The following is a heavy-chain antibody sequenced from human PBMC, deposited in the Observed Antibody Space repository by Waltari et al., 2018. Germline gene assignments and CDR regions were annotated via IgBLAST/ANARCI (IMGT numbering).Heavy chain of an antibody. J-gene: IGHJ4*02. V-gene: IGHV2-5*01. CDR2: LYWNGDK. Sequence: QITLKESGPTLVKPTETLTLTCTFSGFSPSRYGVGVGWIRQPPGKALEWLALLYWNGDKRYSPFLKTGFTITKDTSKNQVVLTMTNMDPVDTATYYCAYRLSSSNSFEYWGQGILVTVSS. CDR3: AYRLSSSNSFEY. CDR1: GFSPSRYGVG. D-gene: IGHD3-10*01.